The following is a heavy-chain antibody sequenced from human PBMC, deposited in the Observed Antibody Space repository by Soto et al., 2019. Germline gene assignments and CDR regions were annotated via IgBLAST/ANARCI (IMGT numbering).Heavy chain of an antibody. Sequence: GASVKVSCKVSGYTLTELSMHWVRHAPGKGLEWMGGFDPEDGETIYAQKFQGRVTMTEDTSTDTAYMELSSLRSEDTAVYYCATGVNVDTAMVYFDYWGQGTLVTVSS. J-gene: IGHJ4*02. CDR3: ATGVNVDTAMVYFDY. CDR2: FDPEDGET. V-gene: IGHV1-24*01. CDR1: GYTLTELS. D-gene: IGHD5-18*01.